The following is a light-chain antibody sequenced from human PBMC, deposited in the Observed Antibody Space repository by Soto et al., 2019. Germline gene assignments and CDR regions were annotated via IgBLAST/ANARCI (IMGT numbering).Light chain of an antibody. CDR3: HQYDSSLT. CDR1: QSVSSRF. V-gene: IGKV3-20*01. CDR2: GAS. Sequence: EIVLTQSPGSLSLSPGERATLSCRASQSVSSRFFAWYQQKPGQAPRLLIFGASVRATGIPDRFSRSGSGTDFTLTISRLEPEDLAVYYCHQYDSSLTFGHGTKVEIK. J-gene: IGKJ1*01.